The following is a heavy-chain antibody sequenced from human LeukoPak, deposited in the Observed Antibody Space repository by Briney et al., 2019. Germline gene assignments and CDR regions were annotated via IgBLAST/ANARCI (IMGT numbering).Heavy chain of an antibody. V-gene: IGHV3-23*01. D-gene: IGHD3-22*01. Sequence: GSLRLSCAASGFTFSSYAMSWVRPAPGKGLEWVSAISGSGGSTYYSDSVKGRFTISRDNSKNTLYLQMNSLRAEDTAVYYCAKDYRYYDSSGYYGLFDYWGQGTLVTVSS. CDR1: GFTFSSYA. CDR2: ISGSGGST. J-gene: IGHJ4*02. CDR3: AKDYRYYDSSGYYGLFDY.